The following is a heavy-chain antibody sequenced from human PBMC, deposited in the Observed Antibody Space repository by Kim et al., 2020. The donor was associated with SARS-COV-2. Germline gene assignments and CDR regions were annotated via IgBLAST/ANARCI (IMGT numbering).Heavy chain of an antibody. CDR3: ANRNYYDSSGYYLDY. CDR2: ISGSGGST. Sequence: GGSLRLSCAASGFTFSSYAMSWVRQAPGKGLEWVSAISGSGGSTYYADSVKGRFTISRDNSKNTLYLQMNSLRAEDTAVYYCANRNYYDSSGYYLDYWGQGTLVTVSS. V-gene: IGHV3-23*01. J-gene: IGHJ4*02. CDR1: GFTFSSYA. D-gene: IGHD3-22*01.